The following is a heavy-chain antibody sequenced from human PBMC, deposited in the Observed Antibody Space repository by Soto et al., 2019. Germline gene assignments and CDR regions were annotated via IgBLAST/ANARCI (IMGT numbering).Heavy chain of an antibody. CDR3: ASPEMATITFFYY. V-gene: IGHV1-18*01. Sequence: ASVKVSCKASGYTFTSYAISWVRQAPGQGLEGMGWISAYNGNTNYAQKLQGRVTMPTDTSTTTAYMELRSLRSDDTAVYYCASPEMATITFFYYWGQGTLVTVSS. D-gene: IGHD5-12*01. J-gene: IGHJ4*02. CDR2: ISAYNGNT. CDR1: GYTFTSYA.